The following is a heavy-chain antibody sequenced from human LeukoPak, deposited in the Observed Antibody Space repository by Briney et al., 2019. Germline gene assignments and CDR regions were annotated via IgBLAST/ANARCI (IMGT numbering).Heavy chain of an antibody. V-gene: IGHV4-39*07. D-gene: IGHD5-18*01. Sequence: PSETLSLTCTVSGGSISSSSYYWGWIRQPPGKGLEWIGSIYYSGSTYYNPSLKSRVTISVDASKNQFSLKLSSVTAADTAVYYCARGGYSGYFDYWGQGTLVTVSS. CDR3: ARGGYSGYFDY. CDR2: IYYSGST. CDR1: GGSISSSSYY. J-gene: IGHJ4*02.